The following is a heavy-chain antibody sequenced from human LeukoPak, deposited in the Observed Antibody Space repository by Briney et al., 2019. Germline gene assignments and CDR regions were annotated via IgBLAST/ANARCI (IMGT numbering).Heavy chain of an antibody. J-gene: IGHJ5*02. CDR3: ARAGSEYGSGSSYNWFDP. D-gene: IGHD3-10*01. Sequence: SETLSLTRTVPGGSISSGHHYWSSIRQPPGKGLEWLGYIYYSGSTYYNPSLKSRVTISVDTSKNQFSLKLSSVTAADTAVYYCARAGSEYGSGSSYNWFDPWGQGTLVTVSS. CDR2: IYYSGST. CDR1: GGSISSGHHY. V-gene: IGHV4-30-4*01.